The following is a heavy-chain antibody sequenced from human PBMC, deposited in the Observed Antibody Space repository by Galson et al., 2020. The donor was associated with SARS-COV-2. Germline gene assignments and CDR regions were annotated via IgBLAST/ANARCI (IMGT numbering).Heavy chain of an antibody. J-gene: IGHJ3*01. Sequence: SETLSLTCAVYGGSFSGYYWSWIRQPPGKGLEWIGEINHSGSTNYNPSLKSRVTISVDTSKNQFSLKLSSVTAADTAVYYCARERGSTSWVIEVWGQGTMVTVSS. CDR1: GGSFSGYY. D-gene: IGHD2-2*01. CDR2: INHSGST. CDR3: ARERGSTSWVIEV. V-gene: IGHV4-34*01.